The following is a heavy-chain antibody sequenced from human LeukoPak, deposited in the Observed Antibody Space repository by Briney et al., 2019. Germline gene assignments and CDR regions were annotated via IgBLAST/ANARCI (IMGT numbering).Heavy chain of an antibody. V-gene: IGHV3-7*04. J-gene: IGHJ5*02. CDR3: ARGSSGWSHPNWFDP. CDR1: GFTFSSYW. CDR2: IKQDGSEK. Sequence: GGSLRLSCAASGFTFSSYWMSWVRQAPGKGLEWVANIKQDGSEKYYVDSVKGRFTISRDNAKNSLYLQMNSLRAEDTAVYYCARGSSGWSHPNWFDPWGQGTLVTVSS. D-gene: IGHD6-19*01.